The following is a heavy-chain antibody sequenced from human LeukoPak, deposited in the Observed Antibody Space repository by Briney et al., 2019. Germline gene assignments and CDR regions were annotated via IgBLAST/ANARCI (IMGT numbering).Heavy chain of an antibody. Sequence: SVKVSCKASGGTFSSYAISWVRQAPGQGLEWMGRIIPIFGTANYAQKFQGRVTITTDESTSTAYMELSSLRSEDTAVYYCASRGQWLVDPDYWGQGTLVTVSS. V-gene: IGHV1-69*05. J-gene: IGHJ4*02. D-gene: IGHD6-19*01. CDR2: IIPIFGTA. CDR3: ASRGQWLVDPDY. CDR1: GGTFSSYA.